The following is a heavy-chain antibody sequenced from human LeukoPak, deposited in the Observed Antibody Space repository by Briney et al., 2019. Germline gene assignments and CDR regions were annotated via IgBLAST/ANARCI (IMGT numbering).Heavy chain of an antibody. CDR3: ARGYSGVVPAAHPDF. J-gene: IGHJ4*02. V-gene: IGHV1-3*01. D-gene: IGHD2-2*01. Sequence: ASVKVSCKASGYTFTTYAIHWVRQAPGQGLQWMGWISVGDGNTKYSQKFQGRVTLTRDTSASTAYMELTRLISEDTAVYYCARGYSGVVPAAHPDFWGQGTPVTVSS. CDR2: ISVGDGNT. CDR1: GYTFTTYA.